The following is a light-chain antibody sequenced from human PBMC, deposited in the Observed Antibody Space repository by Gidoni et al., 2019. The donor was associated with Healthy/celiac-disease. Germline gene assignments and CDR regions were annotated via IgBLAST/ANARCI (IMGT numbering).Light chain of an antibody. V-gene: IGKV1-5*01. CDR1: QSISSW. J-gene: IGKJ2*01. Sequence: DSQMTQSPSTLSASVGDRVTITCRASQSISSWLAWYQQKPGKAPTLLIYDASSLESGVPSRFTGSGSGTEFTLTISRLQPDDFATYSCQPYNSYLYTFGQGTKLEIK. CDR3: QPYNSYLYT. CDR2: DAS.